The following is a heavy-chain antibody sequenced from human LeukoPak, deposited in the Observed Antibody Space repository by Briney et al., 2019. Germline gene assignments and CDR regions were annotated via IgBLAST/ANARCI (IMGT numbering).Heavy chain of an antibody. Sequence: GGSLRLSCAASGFTFRTYAMSWVRQTPGKGLEWVSAINNDGDNTYYADSVKGRFSVSRDNSKNTLHLQMNSLRAEDTAIYYCAKDRTVGASYWYFDLWGRGTLVTVSS. CDR3: AKDRTVGASYWYFDL. CDR2: INNDGDNT. D-gene: IGHD1-26*01. CDR1: GFTFRTYA. V-gene: IGHV3-23*01. J-gene: IGHJ2*01.